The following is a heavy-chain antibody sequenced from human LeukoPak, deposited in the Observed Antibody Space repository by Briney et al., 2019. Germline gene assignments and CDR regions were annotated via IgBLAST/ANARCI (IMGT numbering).Heavy chain of an antibody. V-gene: IGHV4-39*01. CDR2: IYYGGST. D-gene: IGHD3-16*02. Sequence: SETLSLTCTVSGGSISSSSYYWGWIRQPPGKGLEWIGSIYYGGSTYYNPSLKSRVTISVDTSKNQFSLKLSSVTAADTAVYYCARGRGYDYVWGSYRFYYFDYWGQGTLVTVSS. CDR3: ARGRGYDYVWGSYRFYYFDY. CDR1: GGSISSSSYY. J-gene: IGHJ4*02.